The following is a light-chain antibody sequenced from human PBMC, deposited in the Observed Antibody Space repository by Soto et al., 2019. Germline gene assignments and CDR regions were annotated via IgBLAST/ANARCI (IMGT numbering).Light chain of an antibody. Sequence: QSVLTQPPSASGTPGQSVTFSCSGSSFNIGEYNVNWYLQLPGTAPKLLIYNDDQRPSGVPDRCSGSKSGTSTSLAISGCQTEDEADYYCAAWNDSLKGYVFGTGTKLTVL. V-gene: IGLV1-44*01. CDR3: AAWNDSLKGYV. J-gene: IGLJ1*01. CDR2: NDD. CDR1: SFNIGEYN.